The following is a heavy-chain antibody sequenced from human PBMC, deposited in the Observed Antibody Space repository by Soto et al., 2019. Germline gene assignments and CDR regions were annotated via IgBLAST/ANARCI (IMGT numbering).Heavy chain of an antibody. CDR1: GGSFKSGSYS. J-gene: IGHJ4*02. CDR2: VYHTGRT. D-gene: IGHD5-18*01. V-gene: IGHV4-61*01. Sequence: PSETLSLTCTVSGGSFKSGSYSWSWIRQPPGKGLEWIGYVYHTGRTYYNPSLKSRVTISVDRSKNQFSLKLSSVTAADTAVYYCASGYSYGFFDYWGQGTLVTVPS. CDR3: ASGYSYGFFDY.